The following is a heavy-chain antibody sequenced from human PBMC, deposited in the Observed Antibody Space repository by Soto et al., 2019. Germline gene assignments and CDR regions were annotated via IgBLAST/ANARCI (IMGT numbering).Heavy chain of an antibody. Sequence: GESLKISCKGSGYSFAGYWITWVRQKPGKGLEWMGRIDPSDSQTYYSPSFRGHVTISATKSITTVFMQWSSLRASDTAMYYCARQIYDSDTGPNFQYYFDSWGQGTPVTVSS. CDR3: ARQIYDSDTGPNFQYYFDS. CDR2: IDPSDSQT. CDR1: GYSFAGYW. D-gene: IGHD3-22*01. J-gene: IGHJ4*02. V-gene: IGHV5-10-1*01.